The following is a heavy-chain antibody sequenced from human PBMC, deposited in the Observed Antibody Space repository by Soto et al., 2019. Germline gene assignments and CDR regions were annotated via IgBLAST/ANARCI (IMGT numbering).Heavy chain of an antibody. V-gene: IGHV3-23*01. D-gene: IGHD2-8*01. CDR2: ISGSGGST. J-gene: IGHJ6*02. Sequence: GGSLRLSCAASGFTFSSYAISWVRQAPGKGLEWVSAISGSGGSTYYADSVKGRFTISRDNSKNTLYLQMNSLRAEDTAVYYCAKTFGGANGVGMDVWGQGTTVTVSS. CDR1: GFTFSSYA. CDR3: AKTFGGANGVGMDV.